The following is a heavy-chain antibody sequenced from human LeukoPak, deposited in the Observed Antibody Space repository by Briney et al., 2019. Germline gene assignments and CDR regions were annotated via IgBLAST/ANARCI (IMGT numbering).Heavy chain of an antibody. CDR2: MWYDGSNK. D-gene: IGHD4-17*01. CDR1: GFTFSSYG. CDR3: ARDEVTTPRD. J-gene: IGHJ4*02. Sequence: PGGSLRLSCAASGFTFSSYGMHWVRQAPGKGLEWVAVMWYDGSNKYYADSVKGRFTISRDNSENTLYLQMHSLRAEDTAVYYCARDEVTTPRDWGQGTLVTVSS. V-gene: IGHV3-33*01.